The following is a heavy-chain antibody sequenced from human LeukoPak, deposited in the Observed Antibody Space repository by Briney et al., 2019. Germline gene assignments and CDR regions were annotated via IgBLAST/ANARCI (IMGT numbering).Heavy chain of an antibody. CDR3: VRDYQFIQEV. CDR1: GFTFSNYW. Sequence: GGSLRVSCVASGFTFSNYWMLWVRQAPGKGLMWVSLISTDGKSTRYAESVKGRFTISRDNAKNALYLQMDILRVKDTALYFCVRDYQFIQEVWGQGTTVTVSS. V-gene: IGHV3-74*01. J-gene: IGHJ6*02. CDR2: ISTDGKST. D-gene: IGHD2-2*01.